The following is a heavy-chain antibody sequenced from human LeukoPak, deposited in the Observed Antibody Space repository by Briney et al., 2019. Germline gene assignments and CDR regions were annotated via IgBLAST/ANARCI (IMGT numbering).Heavy chain of an antibody. CDR3: AREDYDILTGYPRFDP. V-gene: IGHV4-61*02. CDR2: IYTSGST. Sequence: SQTLSLTCTVSGGSISSGSYYWSWIRQPAGKGLEWIGRIYTSGSTNYNPSLKSRVTISVDTSKNKSSLKLSSVTAADTAVYYCAREDYDILTGYPRFDPWGQGTLVTVSS. D-gene: IGHD3-9*01. J-gene: IGHJ5*02. CDR1: GGSISSGSYY.